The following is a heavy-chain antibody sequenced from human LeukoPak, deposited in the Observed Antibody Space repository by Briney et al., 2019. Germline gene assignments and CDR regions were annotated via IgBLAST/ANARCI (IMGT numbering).Heavy chain of an antibody. CDR1: GFTFSSYG. V-gene: IGHV3-30*02. CDR2: IRYDGSNK. Sequence: GGSLRLSCAASGFTFSSYGMHWVRQAPGKGLEWVAFIRYDGSNKYYADSVKGRFTISRDNSKNTLYLQMNSLRAEDTAVYYCAKAYYYDSSRPPDYWGQGTLVTVSS. J-gene: IGHJ4*01. CDR3: AKAYYYDSSRPPDY. D-gene: IGHD3-22*01.